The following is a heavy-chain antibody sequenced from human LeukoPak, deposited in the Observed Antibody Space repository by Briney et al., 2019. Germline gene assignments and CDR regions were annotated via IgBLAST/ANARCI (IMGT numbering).Heavy chain of an antibody. D-gene: IGHD3-22*01. CDR2: ISSSGSTI. J-gene: IGHJ4*02. V-gene: IGHV3-48*03. CDR3: ARERYYDSSGLDY. CDR1: GFTFSSYE. Sequence: GGSLRLSCAASGFTFSSYEMNWVRQAPGKGLEWVSYISSSGSTIYYADSVKGRFTISRDNSKNTLYLQMNSLRAEDTAVYYCARERYYDSSGLDYWGQGTLVTVSS.